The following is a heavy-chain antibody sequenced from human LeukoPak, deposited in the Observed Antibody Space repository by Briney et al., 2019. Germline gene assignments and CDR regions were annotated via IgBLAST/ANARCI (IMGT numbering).Heavy chain of an antibody. CDR1: GYAFRGYP. Sequence: GGSLRLSCAASGYAFRGYPMYWVRQAPGKGLGWVAFISYEEGDELYADSVKGRFTISRDDSKSTLYLQMNSLRPEDTAIFYCARAGGAWSTTHYYYYMDVWGKGTTVTVSS. V-gene: IGHV3-30*07. CDR3: ARAGGAWSTTHYYYYMDV. D-gene: IGHD1-1*01. CDR2: ISYEEGDE. J-gene: IGHJ6*03.